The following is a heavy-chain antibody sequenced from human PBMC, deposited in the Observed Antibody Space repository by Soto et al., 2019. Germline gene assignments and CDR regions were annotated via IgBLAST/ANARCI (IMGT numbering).Heavy chain of an antibody. D-gene: IGHD4-4*01. CDR3: ARNQKTDYSNYLDQWVKYGMEV. Sequence: SVKVSCKASGCTFSSYAISWVRQAPGQGLEWMGGIIPIFGTANYAQKFQGRVTITADESTSTAYMELSSLRSEDTAVYYCARNQKTDYSNYLDQWVKYGMEVLGQGTTDNVSS. J-gene: IGHJ6*01. CDR2: IIPIFGTA. CDR1: GCTFSSYA. V-gene: IGHV1-69*13.